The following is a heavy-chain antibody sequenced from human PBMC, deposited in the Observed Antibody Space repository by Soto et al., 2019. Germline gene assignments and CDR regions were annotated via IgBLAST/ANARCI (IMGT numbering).Heavy chain of an antibody. CDR2: VNNDGSGT. J-gene: IGHJ3*02. CDR3: TRRGFIHAFDM. D-gene: IGHD2-21*01. Sequence: EVQVVESGGGLVQPGGSLRLSCATSGFTFSNYWMHWVRQAPGKGLVWVSRVNNDGSGTIYADSVKGRFTISRDNAKNTVYLEMNRLIAEDTALYFCTRRGFIHAFDMWGQGTTVTVSS. V-gene: IGHV3-74*01. CDR1: GFTFSNYW.